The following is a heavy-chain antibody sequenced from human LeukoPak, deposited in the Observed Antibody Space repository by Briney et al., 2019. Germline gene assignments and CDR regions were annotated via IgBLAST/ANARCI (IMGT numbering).Heavy chain of an antibody. CDR3: AADGDSYQLLSGYYYMDV. CDR2: IIPIFGTA. D-gene: IGHD2-2*01. Sequence: AASVKVSCKASGGTFSSYAISRVRQAPGQGLEWMGGIIPIFGTANYAQKFQGRVTITTDESTSTAYMELSSLRSEDTAVYYCAADGDSYQLLSGYYYMDVWGKGTTVTVSS. CDR1: GGTFSSYA. V-gene: IGHV1-69*05. J-gene: IGHJ6*03.